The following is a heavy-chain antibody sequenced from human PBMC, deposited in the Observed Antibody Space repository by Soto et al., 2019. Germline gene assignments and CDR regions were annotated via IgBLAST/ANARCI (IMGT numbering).Heavy chain of an antibody. CDR1: GFTLSNYW. V-gene: IGHV3-7*01. D-gene: IGHD3-16*01. Sequence: GGSLRLSCAASGFTLSNYWMSWVRQAPGKGLEWGANIKEDGRQNRYVDSVKGQYTISRDNAKNSLYQQMNTLRADDTAVYYCVRLGISSGYFDYWGQGALVTVSS. CDR2: IKEDGRQN. CDR3: VRLGISSGYFDY. J-gene: IGHJ4*02.